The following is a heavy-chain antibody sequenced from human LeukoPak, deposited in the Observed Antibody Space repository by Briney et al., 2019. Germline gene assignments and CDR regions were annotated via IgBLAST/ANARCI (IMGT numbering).Heavy chain of an antibody. J-gene: IGHJ4*02. D-gene: IGHD4-17*01. CDR1: GFTFSSYW. V-gene: IGHV3-74*01. Sequence: GGSLRLSCAASGFTFSSYWMHWVRQAPGEGLVWVSRINGDGTTTTYADSVKGRFTISRDSAKNTLYVQMNSLRAEDTAVYYCARDPSTVNDYWGQGTLVTVSS. CDR3: ARDPSTVNDY. CDR2: INGDGTTT.